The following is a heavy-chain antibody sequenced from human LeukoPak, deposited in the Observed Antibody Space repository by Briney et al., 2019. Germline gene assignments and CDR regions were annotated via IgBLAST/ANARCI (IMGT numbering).Heavy chain of an antibody. CDR3: ARTTVTTRRYYYMDV. V-gene: IGHV3-9*01. J-gene: IGHJ6*03. Sequence: GGSLRLSCAASGFTFDDYAMHWVRQTPGKGLEWVSGINWNSGRRGYADSVKGRFTISRDNSKNTLYLQMNSLRAEDTAVYYCARTTVTTRRYYYMDVWGKGTTVTVSS. CDR1: GFTFDDYA. CDR2: INWNSGRR. D-gene: IGHD4-17*01.